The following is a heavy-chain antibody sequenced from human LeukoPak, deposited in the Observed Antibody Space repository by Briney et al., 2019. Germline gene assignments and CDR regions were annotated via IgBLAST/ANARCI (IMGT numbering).Heavy chain of an antibody. V-gene: IGHV1-58*02. CDR2: IVVGSGNT. D-gene: IGHD1-26*01. CDR3: ARDGRIVGATVYYYYMDV. J-gene: IGHJ6*03. Sequence: ASVKVSCKASGFTFTSSAMQWVRQARGQRLEWIGWIVVGSGNTNYAQKFQERVTITRDMSTSTAYMELSSLRSEDTAVYYCARDGRIVGATVYYYYMDVWGKGTTVTVSS. CDR1: GFTFTSSA.